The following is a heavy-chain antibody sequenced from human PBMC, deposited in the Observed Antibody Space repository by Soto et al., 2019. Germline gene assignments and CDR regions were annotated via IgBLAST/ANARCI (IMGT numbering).Heavy chain of an antibody. CDR2: ISYDGSNK. Sequence: PGGSLILSCAASGFTFSSYFMHLVRPAPGKGLEWVAVISYDGSNKYYADSVKGRFTISRDNSKNTLYLQMNSLRAEDTAVYYCEKDIGIAARHYYFDYRGQGTLVTVSS. J-gene: IGHJ4*02. V-gene: IGHV3-30*18. CDR3: EKDIGIAARHYYFDY. CDR1: GFTFSSYF. D-gene: IGHD6-6*01.